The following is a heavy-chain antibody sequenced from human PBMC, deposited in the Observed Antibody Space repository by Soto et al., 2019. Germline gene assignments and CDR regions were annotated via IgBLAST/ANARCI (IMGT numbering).Heavy chain of an antibody. V-gene: IGHV3-23*01. D-gene: IGHD2-2*01. CDR3: AKQYCSGPNCAFFAY. CDR1: GFTFFSYV. CDR2: ITGSGGST. Sequence: GGSLRLSCAASGFTFFSYVMYWVRQAPGKGLEWVSAITGSGGSTYYADSVKGRFTISRDNSKNTLYLQMSSLRAEDTALYYYAKQYCSGPNCAFFAYWGQGTLVTVSS. J-gene: IGHJ4*02.